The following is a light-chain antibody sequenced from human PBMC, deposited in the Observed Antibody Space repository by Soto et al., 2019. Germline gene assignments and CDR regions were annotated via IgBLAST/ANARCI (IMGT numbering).Light chain of an antibody. J-gene: IGKJ4*01. CDR2: AAS. V-gene: IGKV1-9*01. Sequence: DIQLTQSPSFLSASVGDRVTITCRASQGISSYLAWYQQKPGEAPKLLIYAASTLQSGVPSRFSGSGSGTEFTLTISSLQPEDFATYYGQQLNSYPRVTFGGGTKVEIK. CDR1: QGISSY. CDR3: QQLNSYPRVT.